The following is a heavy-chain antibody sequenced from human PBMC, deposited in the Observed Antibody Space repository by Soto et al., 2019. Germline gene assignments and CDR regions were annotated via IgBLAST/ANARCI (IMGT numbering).Heavy chain of an antibody. CDR1: GGTFSSYA. D-gene: IGHD6-13*01. V-gene: IGHV1-69*13. Sequence: GASVKVSCKASGGTFSSYAISWVRQAPGQGLEWMGGIIPIFGTANYAQKFQGRVTITADESTSTAYMELSSLRSEDTAVYYCARGRSSSWYFFPEPPRSYYYGMDVWGQGTTVTVSS. CDR2: IIPIFGTA. J-gene: IGHJ6*02. CDR3: ARGRSSSWYFFPEPPRSYYYGMDV.